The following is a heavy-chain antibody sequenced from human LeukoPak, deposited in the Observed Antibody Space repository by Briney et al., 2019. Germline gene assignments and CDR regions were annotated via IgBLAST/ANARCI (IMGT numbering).Heavy chain of an antibody. Sequence: ASVKVSCKASGYTFTSYGISWVRQAPGQGLEWMGWISAYNGNTNYAQKLQGRVTMTTDTSTSTAYMELRSLRSDDTAVYYCARDGTTVVTPPLYYYYYYMDVWGKGTTVTVSS. D-gene: IGHD4-23*01. J-gene: IGHJ6*03. CDR3: ARDGTTVVTPPLYYYYYYMDV. CDR1: GYTFTSYG. V-gene: IGHV1-18*01. CDR2: ISAYNGNT.